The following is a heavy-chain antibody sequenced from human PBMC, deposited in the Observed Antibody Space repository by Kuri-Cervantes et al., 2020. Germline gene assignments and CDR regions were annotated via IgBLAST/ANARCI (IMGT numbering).Heavy chain of an antibody. CDR3: AKAAYCSGGSCYVIDYYYGMDV. Sequence: GGSLRLSCAASGFTVSSNYMSWVRQAPGKGLEWVAVISYDGSNKYYADSVKGRFTISRDNSKNTLYLQMNSLRAEDTAVYYCAKAAYCSGGSCYVIDYYYGMDVWGQGTTVTVSS. CDR2: ISYDGSNK. J-gene: IGHJ6*02. V-gene: IGHV3-30*18. D-gene: IGHD2-15*01. CDR1: GFTVSSNY.